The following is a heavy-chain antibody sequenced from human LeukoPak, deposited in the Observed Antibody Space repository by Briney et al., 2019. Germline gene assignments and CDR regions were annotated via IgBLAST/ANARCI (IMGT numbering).Heavy chain of an antibody. CDR1: GFIFNTYS. V-gene: IGHV3-21*04. J-gene: IGHJ5*01. CDR3: ARDNGGWFDS. D-gene: IGHD3-10*01. CDR2: ISTSSTYI. Sequence: GGSLRLSCAASGFIFNTYSMHWVRQAPGKGLEWVSAISTSSTYIYYGDSVKGRFTISRDDAKSTLYLQMDSLSGDDTAVYYCARDNGGWFDSWGRGTLVTVSS.